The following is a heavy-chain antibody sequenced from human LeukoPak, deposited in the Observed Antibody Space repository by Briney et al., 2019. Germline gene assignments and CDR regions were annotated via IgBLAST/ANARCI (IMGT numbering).Heavy chain of an antibody. J-gene: IGHJ4*02. CDR3: ARGLEAVAGTSY. CDR1: GYTFTGYY. Sequence: ASVKVSCKASGYTFTGYYMHWVRQAPGQGLEWMGWINPNSGGTNYAQKFQGRATMTRDTSISTAYMELSRLRSDDTAVYYCARGLEAVAGTSYWGQGTLVTVSS. CDR2: INPNSGGT. D-gene: IGHD6-19*01. V-gene: IGHV1-2*02.